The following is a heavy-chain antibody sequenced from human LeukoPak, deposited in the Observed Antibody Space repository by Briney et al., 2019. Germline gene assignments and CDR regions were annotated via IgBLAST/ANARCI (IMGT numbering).Heavy chain of an antibody. CDR3: ARKVGGGYLDY. Sequence: VGCLRLSCAASGFAFSTYAIHWVRQAPGKGLEYVSAIFSNGANTYYANSVKGRFTISRDNSKNTLYLQMGSLRAEDMAVYYCARKVGGGYLDYWGQGTLVTVSS. V-gene: IGHV3-64*01. J-gene: IGHJ4*02. CDR1: GFAFSTYA. CDR2: IFSNGANT. D-gene: IGHD1-26*01.